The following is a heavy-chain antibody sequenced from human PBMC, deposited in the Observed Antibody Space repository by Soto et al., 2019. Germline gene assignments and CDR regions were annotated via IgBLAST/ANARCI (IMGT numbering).Heavy chain of an antibody. Sequence: PGGSLRLSCAASGFTFSSYGMHWVRQTPGKGLEWVGVIWYDGSNKYYADSVKGRFTISRDNSKNTLYLQMNSLRAEDTAVYYCASFYDYVWGSYRPVSWGQGTLVTVSS. V-gene: IGHV3-33*01. D-gene: IGHD3-16*02. J-gene: IGHJ5*02. CDR3: ASFYDYVWGSYRPVS. CDR2: IWYDGSNK. CDR1: GFTFSSYG.